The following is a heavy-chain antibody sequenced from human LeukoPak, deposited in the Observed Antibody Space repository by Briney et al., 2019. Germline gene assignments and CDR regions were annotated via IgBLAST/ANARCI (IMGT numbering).Heavy chain of an antibody. J-gene: IGHJ5*02. V-gene: IGHV4-34*01. CDR3: ARVVYCSGGSCYVQGWFDP. CDR1: GGSFSGYY. D-gene: IGHD2-15*01. Sequence: SETLSLTCAVYGGSFSGYYWSWIRQPPGKGLEWIGEINHSGSTNYNPSLKSRVTISVDTSKNQFSLKLSSVTAADTAVYYCARVVYCSGGSCYVQGWFDPWGQGTLVTVYS. CDR2: INHSGST.